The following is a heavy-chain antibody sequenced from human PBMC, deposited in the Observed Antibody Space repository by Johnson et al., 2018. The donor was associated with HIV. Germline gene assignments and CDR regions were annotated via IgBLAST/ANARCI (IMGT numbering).Heavy chain of an antibody. CDR3: ARGGLGYQNIHDPFDI. D-gene: IGHD2-2*01. CDR2: ISYDGSNK. Sequence: QVQLLESGGGVVQPGRSLRLSCAASGFTFSSYGMHWVRQAPGKGLEWVAVISYDGSNKYYADAVKGRFTISRDNSKNTLYLQMNSLRVEDTALYYCARGGLGYQNIHDPFDIWGQGTMVTVSS. V-gene: IGHV3-30*03. J-gene: IGHJ3*02. CDR1: GFTFSSYG.